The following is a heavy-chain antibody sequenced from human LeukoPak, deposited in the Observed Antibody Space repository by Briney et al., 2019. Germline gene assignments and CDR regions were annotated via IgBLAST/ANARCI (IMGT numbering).Heavy chain of an antibody. J-gene: IGHJ3*02. V-gene: IGHV3-21*01. CDR2: IRSSSSYI. Sequence: GGSLRLSCAASGFTFSSYSMNWVRQAPGKGLEWVSFIRSSSSYIYYADSVKGRFTISRDNAKNSLYLQMNSLRAEDTAVYYCVRETMYAFDMWGQGTIVTVSS. CDR1: GFTFSSYS. CDR3: VRETMYAFDM. D-gene: IGHD1-1*01.